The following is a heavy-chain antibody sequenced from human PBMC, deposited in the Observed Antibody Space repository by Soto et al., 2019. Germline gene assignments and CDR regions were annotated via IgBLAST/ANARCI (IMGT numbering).Heavy chain of an antibody. Sequence: SQTLSLTCAISGGSVSSNNAAWNWIRQSPSRGLEWLGRTYYRSRWYNDYAVSVKSRITVNPDTSKNQFSLQLTSVTPEDTAVYYCAVTTSHYWYYMDVWGKGTTVTVSS. CDR2: TYYRSRWYN. CDR3: AVTTSHYWYYMDV. CDR1: GGSVSSNNAA. V-gene: IGHV6-1*01. D-gene: IGHD4-17*01. J-gene: IGHJ6*03.